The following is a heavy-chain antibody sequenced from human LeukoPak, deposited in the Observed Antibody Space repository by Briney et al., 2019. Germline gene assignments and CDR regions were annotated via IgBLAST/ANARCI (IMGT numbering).Heavy chain of an antibody. Sequence: GASVNVSFKASGYTFSNYHIHWVRQAPGQGREWMGIINPSGGSTRYGQKFQGRVTMTRDTSTSTVYMELSSLRSEDTAVYYCARFPTLAAPKDYWGQGTLVTVSS. J-gene: IGHJ4*02. CDR2: INPSGGST. V-gene: IGHV1-46*01. CDR1: GYTFSNYH. CDR3: ARFPTLAAPKDY. D-gene: IGHD6-6*01.